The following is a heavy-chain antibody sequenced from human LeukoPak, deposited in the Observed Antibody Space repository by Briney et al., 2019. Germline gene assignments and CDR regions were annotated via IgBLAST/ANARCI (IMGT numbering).Heavy chain of an antibody. J-gene: IGHJ6*02. D-gene: IGHD2-2*01. CDR2: INTDGSTT. Sequence: QTGGSLRLSCAASGFTFSSYWMHWVRQAPGKGLVWVSRINTDGSTTSYADSVKGRFTISRDNAKNTLYLQMNSLRAEDTAVYYCARGSCSSSSCYERLNGLDVWGQGTTVTVSS. V-gene: IGHV3-74*01. CDR1: GFTFSSYW. CDR3: ARGSCSSSSCYERLNGLDV.